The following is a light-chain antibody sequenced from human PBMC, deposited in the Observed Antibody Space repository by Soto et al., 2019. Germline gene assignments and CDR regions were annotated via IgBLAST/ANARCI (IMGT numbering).Light chain of an antibody. CDR2: EVS. V-gene: IGLV2-8*01. J-gene: IGLJ3*02. Sequence: QSALTQPPSASGSPGQSVTISCTGTSSDVGGYNYVSWYQQHPGKAPQLLIYEVSKRPSGVPDRFSGSKSGNTASLTVSGLQAEDEADYCCSSYAGSNNWVFGGGTKVTVL. CDR1: SSDVGGYNY. CDR3: SSYAGSNNWV.